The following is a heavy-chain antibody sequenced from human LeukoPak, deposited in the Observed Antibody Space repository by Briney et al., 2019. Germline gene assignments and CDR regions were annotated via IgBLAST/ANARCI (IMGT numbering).Heavy chain of an antibody. CDR3: ARGGETVVTPDYFDY. CDR1: GFTFSSYA. V-gene: IGHV3-23*01. J-gene: IGHJ4*02. D-gene: IGHD4-23*01. Sequence: GGSLRLSCAASGFTFSSYAMSWVRQAPGKGLEWVSAISGSGGSTYYADSVKGRFTISRDNSKNTLYLQMNSLRAEDTAVYYCARGGETVVTPDYFDYWGQGTLVTVSS. CDR2: ISGSGGST.